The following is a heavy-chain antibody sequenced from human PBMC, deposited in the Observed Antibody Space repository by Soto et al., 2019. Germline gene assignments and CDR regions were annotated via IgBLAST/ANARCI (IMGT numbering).Heavy chain of an antibody. CDR2: ISSSNSTI. V-gene: IGHV3-48*02. CDR3: ARVGKDLLTMLYHDYYGMDV. Sequence: PGGSLRLSCAASGFTFSSYSMTWVRQAPGKGLEWVSYISSSNSTIHYADSVKGRFTMSRDNAKNSLYLQMDSLRDEDTAVYYCARVGKDLLTMLYHDYYGMDVWGQGTTVTVSS. J-gene: IGHJ6*02. CDR1: GFTFSSYS. D-gene: IGHD2-8*01.